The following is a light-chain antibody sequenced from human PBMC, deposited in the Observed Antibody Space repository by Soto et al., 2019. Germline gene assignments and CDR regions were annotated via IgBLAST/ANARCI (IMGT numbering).Light chain of an antibody. J-gene: IGKJ3*01. V-gene: IGKV1-9*01. Sequence: DIQLTQSPSFLSASVGDRVTITCRASQGISSYLAWYQQKPGTAPKLLIFAASTLQNRVPPRFSGSGSGTEFTLTISSLQPEDFATYYCLHLNSYSPDTFGPGTKVDIK. CDR2: AAS. CDR1: QGISSY. CDR3: LHLNSYSPDT.